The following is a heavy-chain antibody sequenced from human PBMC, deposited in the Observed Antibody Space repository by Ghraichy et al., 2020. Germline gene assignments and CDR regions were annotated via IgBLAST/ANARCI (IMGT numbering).Heavy chain of an antibody. CDR3: ARDPTVYNINGKNWRLVPSGMDV. CDR1: GHTFTSHG. CDR2: INTNDGTT. D-gene: IGHD2-8*01. V-gene: IGHV1-18*01. Sequence: ASVKVSCKSSGHTFTSHGISWVRQAPGQGLEWMGWINTNDGTTIYAQKFQDRVTMTTDTSTTTAYMEVRNLRSDDTATFYCARDPTVYNINGKNWRLVPSGMDVWGQGTTVIV. J-gene: IGHJ6*02.